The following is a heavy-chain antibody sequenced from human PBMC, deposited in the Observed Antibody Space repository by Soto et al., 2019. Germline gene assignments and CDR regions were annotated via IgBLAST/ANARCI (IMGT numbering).Heavy chain of an antibody. J-gene: IGHJ6*02. V-gene: IGHV5-51*01. Sequence: GESLKISCKGSGYSFTSYWINWVRQMPGKGLEWMGIIYPGDSDTRYSPSFQGQVTISADKSIDTAYLQWRSLKASDTAVYYCARHHGSPGSYFGLDVWGQGTTVTV. CDR2: IYPGDSDT. CDR3: ARHHGSPGSYFGLDV. D-gene: IGHD6-13*01. CDR1: GYSFTSYW.